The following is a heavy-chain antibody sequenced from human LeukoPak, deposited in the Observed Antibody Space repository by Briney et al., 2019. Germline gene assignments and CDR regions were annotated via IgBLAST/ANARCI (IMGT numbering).Heavy chain of an antibody. Sequence: PGGSLRLSCAASGFTFSSYAMHWVSQAPGKGLEWVAVISYDGSNKYYADSVKGRFTISRDNSKNTLYLQMNSLRAEDTAVYYCARDRDSSGWYDYWGQGTLVTVSS. CDR2: ISYDGSNK. D-gene: IGHD6-19*01. J-gene: IGHJ4*02. CDR3: ARDRDSSGWYDY. V-gene: IGHV3-30-3*01. CDR1: GFTFSSYA.